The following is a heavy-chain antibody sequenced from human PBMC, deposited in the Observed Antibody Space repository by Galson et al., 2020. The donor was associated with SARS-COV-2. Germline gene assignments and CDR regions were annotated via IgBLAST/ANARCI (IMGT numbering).Heavy chain of an antibody. CDR1: GGSISSGGYS. Sequence: SETLSLTCAVSGGSISSGGYSWSWIRQPPGKGLEWIGYIYHSGSTYYNPSLKSRVTISVDRSKNQFSLKLSSVTAADTAVYYCARGGWFGELSYYYYYYMDVWGKGTTVTVSS. V-gene: IGHV4-30-2*01. CDR3: ARGGWFGELSYYYYYYMDV. D-gene: IGHD3-10*01. J-gene: IGHJ6*03. CDR2: IYHSGST.